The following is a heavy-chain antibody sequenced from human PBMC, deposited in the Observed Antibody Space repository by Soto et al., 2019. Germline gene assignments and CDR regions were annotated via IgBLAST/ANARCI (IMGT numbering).Heavy chain of an antibody. D-gene: IGHD6-13*01. J-gene: IGHJ1*01. CDR1: GYTFTSYA. CDR2: INAGNGNT. V-gene: IGHV1-3*01. CDR3: AAGAAAGVFAEYFQH. Sequence: QVQLVQSGAEVKKPGASVKVSCKASGYTFTSYAMHWVRQAPGQRLEWMGWINAGNGNTKYSQKFQGRVTITRDPAASEADMELRSLRSEDTAVYYCAAGAAAGVFAEYFQHWGQGTLVTVSS.